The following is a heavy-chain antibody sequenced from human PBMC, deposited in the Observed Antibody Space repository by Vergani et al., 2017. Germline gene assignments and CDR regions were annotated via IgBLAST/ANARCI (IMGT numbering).Heavy chain of an antibody. V-gene: IGHV1-18*04. CDR3: ARDLDPGYSGSYDY. Sequence: VSCKASGYTFTSYGISWVRQAPGQGVGWMGWIIDYNGNTNYAQKRQGRVTMTKDTSTSTAYMELRSLRSDDTAVYYCARDLDPGYSGSYDYWGQGTLVTVSS. J-gene: IGHJ4*02. CDR1: GYTFTSYG. CDR2: IIDYNGNT. D-gene: IGHD1-26*01.